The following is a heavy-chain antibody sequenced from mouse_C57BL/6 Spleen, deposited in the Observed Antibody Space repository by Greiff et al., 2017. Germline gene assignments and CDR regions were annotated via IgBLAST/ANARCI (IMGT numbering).Heavy chain of an antibody. CDR3: ARQAGCSGEGYVDY. CDR1: GFTFSSYG. Sequence: EVQLVESGGGLVQPGGSLKLSCAASGFTFSSYGMSWVRQTPDKRLEWVAIISSGGSYSSYPDSVKGRFTISRDNAKNTLYLQMSRLRSEDTAMXYCARQAGCSGEGYVDYWGKGTTVTVSS. J-gene: IGHJ4*01. D-gene: IGHD1-1*01. V-gene: IGHV5-6*01. CDR2: ISSGGSYS.